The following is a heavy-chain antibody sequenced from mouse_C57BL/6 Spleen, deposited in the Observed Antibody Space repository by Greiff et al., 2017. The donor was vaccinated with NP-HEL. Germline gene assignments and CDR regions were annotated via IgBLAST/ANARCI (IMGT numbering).Heavy chain of an antibody. CDR3: AREHYYGSSYGYFDV. D-gene: IGHD1-1*01. CDR2: INPSTGGT. Sequence: EVQLQQSGPELVKPGASVKISCKASGYSFTGYYMNWVKQSPEKSLEWIGEINPSTGGTTYNQKFKAKATLTVDKSSSTAYMQLKSLTSEDSAVYYCAREHYYGSSYGYFDVWGTGTTVTVSS. J-gene: IGHJ1*03. CDR1: GYSFTGYY. V-gene: IGHV1-42*01.